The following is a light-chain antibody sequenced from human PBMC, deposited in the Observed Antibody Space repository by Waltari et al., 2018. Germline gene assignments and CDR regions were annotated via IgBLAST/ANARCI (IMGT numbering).Light chain of an antibody. J-gene: IGKJ4*01. V-gene: IGKV3-15*01. CDR3: QQYNSWVT. CDR1: QSLSSN. Sequence: EIVMTQSPATLSVSPGERATLSCRASQSLSSNLAWYQQKPGQAPRLLIYAASTRATGIPARFSGSGSGTEFTLTISSLQSEDFVLYYCQQYNSWVTFGGGTKVEIK. CDR2: AAS.